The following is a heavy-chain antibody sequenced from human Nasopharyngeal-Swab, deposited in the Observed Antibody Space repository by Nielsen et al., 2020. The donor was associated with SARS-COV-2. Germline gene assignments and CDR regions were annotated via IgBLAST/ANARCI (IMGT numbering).Heavy chain of an antibody. CDR1: GFTFSSYG. CDR2: ISYDGSNK. CDR3: ADHLQDAFDI. D-gene: IGHD1-1*01. J-gene: IGHJ3*02. Sequence: GESLKISCAASGFTFSSYGMHWVRQAPGKGLEWVAVISYDGSNKYYADSVKGRFTISRDNSKNTLYLQMNSLRAEDTAVYYCADHLQDAFDIWGQGTMVTVSS. V-gene: IGHV3-30*03.